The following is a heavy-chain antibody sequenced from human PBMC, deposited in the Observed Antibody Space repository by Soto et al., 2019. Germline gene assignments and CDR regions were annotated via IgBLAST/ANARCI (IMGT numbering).Heavy chain of an antibody. D-gene: IGHD3-22*01. CDR2: ISAYNGNT. CDR1: GYTFTSYG. V-gene: IGHV1-18*01. CDR3: ARDYYDTRWFDP. Sequence: ASVKVSCKASGYTFTSYGISWVRQAPGQGLEWMGWISAYNGNTNYAQKLQGRVTTTTDTSTSTAYMELRSLRSDDTAVYYCARDYYDTRWFDPWGQGTLVTVSS. J-gene: IGHJ5*02.